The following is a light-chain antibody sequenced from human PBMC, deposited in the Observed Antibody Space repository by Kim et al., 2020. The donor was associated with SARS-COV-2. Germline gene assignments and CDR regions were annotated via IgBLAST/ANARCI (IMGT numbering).Light chain of an antibody. J-gene: IGLJ1*01. Sequence: GEKVTIARSGNNSRIVIKYVYWYQQHPGTAPKLLIYRNNQRPSGVPDRFSGSKSGTSASLAISGLRSEDEADYYCQAWDSSTHNYVFGAGTKVTVL. V-gene: IGLV1-47*01. CDR2: RNN. CDR3: QAWDSSTHNYV. CDR1: NSRIVIKY.